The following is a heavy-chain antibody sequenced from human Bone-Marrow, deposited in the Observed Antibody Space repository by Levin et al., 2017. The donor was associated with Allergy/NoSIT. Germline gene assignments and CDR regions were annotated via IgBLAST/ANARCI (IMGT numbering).Heavy chain of an antibody. Sequence: AGGSLRLSCAASGFTFSSYAMHWVRQAPGKGLEWVAVISYDGSNKYYADSVKGRFTISRDNSKNTLYLQMNSLRAEDTAVYYCARASYYDILTVNYWGQGTLVTVSS. CDR3: ARASYYDILTVNY. CDR1: GFTFSSYA. V-gene: IGHV3-30*04. D-gene: IGHD3-9*01. J-gene: IGHJ4*02. CDR2: ISYDGSNK.